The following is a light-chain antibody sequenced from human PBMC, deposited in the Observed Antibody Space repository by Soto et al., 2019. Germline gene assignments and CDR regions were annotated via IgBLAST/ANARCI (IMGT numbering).Light chain of an antibody. CDR2: GAS. J-gene: IGKJ2*01. Sequence: EVVLTQSPATLSLSPGERATLSCRASENVRTFVDWYQQKPGQAPRLLIHGASNRATGIPDRFSGSGSGTDFTLTISSLEPEDFAFYYCLQRSTWYTFGQGTKLEIK. V-gene: IGKV3-11*01. CDR3: LQRSTWYT. CDR1: ENVRTF.